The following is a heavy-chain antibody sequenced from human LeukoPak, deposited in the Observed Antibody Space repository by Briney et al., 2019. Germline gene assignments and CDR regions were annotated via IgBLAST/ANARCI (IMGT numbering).Heavy chain of an antibody. CDR1: GYTFTSYA. V-gene: IGHV7-4-1*02. Sequence: ASVKVSCKASGYTFTSYAMNWVRQAPGQGLEWMGWINTNTGNPTYAQGFTGRFVFSLDTSVSTAYLQISSLKAEDTAVYYCARDLVGSTVTTPYYYYYGMDVWGQGTTVTVSS. CDR2: INTNTGNP. CDR3: ARDLVGSTVTTPYYYYYGMDV. J-gene: IGHJ6*02. D-gene: IGHD4-17*01.